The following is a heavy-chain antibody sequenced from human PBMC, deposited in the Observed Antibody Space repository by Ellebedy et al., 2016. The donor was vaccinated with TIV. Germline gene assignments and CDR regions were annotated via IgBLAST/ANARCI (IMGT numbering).Heavy chain of an antibody. Sequence: MPSETLSLTCTVSGDSVSSDSFYWSWIRQPPGMGLEWIGHISYNGSTNYHPSLKSRVTISLDTSKNQFSLNLKSVTFADTAVYYCARDGSTISRGVRFYNGLDVWGPGTTVTVSS. CDR2: ISYNGST. J-gene: IGHJ6*02. V-gene: IGHV4-61*01. D-gene: IGHD3-10*01. CDR3: ARDGSTISRGVRFYNGLDV. CDR1: GDSVSSDSFY.